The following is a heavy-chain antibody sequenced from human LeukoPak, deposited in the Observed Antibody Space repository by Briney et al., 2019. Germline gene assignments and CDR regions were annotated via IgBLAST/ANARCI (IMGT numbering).Heavy chain of an antibody. CDR3: ARELVWFGAPMDV. D-gene: IGHD3-10*01. CDR1: GFTFSDHY. Sequence: GGSLRLSCVASGFTFSDHYMDWVRQAPGKGLEWVSSISASSNYIYYADSVKGRFTISRDNAKGSLYLQMNSLRAEDTAVYYCARELVWFGAPMDVWGKGTTVTVSS. CDR2: ISASSNYI. J-gene: IGHJ6*03. V-gene: IGHV3-21*01.